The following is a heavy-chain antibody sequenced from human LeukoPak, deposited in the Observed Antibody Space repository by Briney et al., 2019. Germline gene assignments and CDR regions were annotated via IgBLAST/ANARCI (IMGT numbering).Heavy chain of an antibody. V-gene: IGHV3-33*06. J-gene: IGHJ4*02. CDR3: AKDGIAVAGISAWY. Sequence: GGSLRLSCAASGFTFSSYGMHWVRQAPGKGLEWVAVIWYDGSNKYYADSVKGRFTISRDNSKNTAYLQMNSLRAEDTAIYYCAKDGIAVAGISAWYWGQGTQVTVSS. D-gene: IGHD6-19*01. CDR2: IWYDGSNK. CDR1: GFTFSSYG.